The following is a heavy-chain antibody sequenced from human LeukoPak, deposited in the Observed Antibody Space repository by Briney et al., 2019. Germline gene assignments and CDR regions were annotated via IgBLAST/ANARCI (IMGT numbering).Heavy chain of an antibody. CDR3: AKLIAVAGTDDY. CDR2: ISDSGGST. J-gene: IGHJ4*02. Sequence: PGGSLRLSCAASGFTFSSNAMSWVRQAPGKGLEWVSAISDSGGSTYYADSVRGRFTISRDNSMNTLYLQMNSLRAEDTAVYFCAKLIAVAGTDDYWGQGTLVTVSS. CDR1: GFTFSSNA. V-gene: IGHV3-23*01. D-gene: IGHD6-19*01.